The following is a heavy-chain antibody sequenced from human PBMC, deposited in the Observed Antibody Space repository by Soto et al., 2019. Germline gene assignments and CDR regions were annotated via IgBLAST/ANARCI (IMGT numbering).Heavy chain of an antibody. J-gene: IGHJ4*02. CDR2: IIPIFGTA. V-gene: IGHV1-69*13. CDR3: ARVEDSSPPPIY. CDR1: GGTFSSYA. Sequence: ASVKVSCKASGGTFSSYAISWVRQAPGQGLEWMGGIIPIFGTANYAQKFQGRVTITADESTSTAYMELSSLRSEDTAVYYCARVEDSSPPPIYWGQGTLVTVSS. D-gene: IGHD6-6*01.